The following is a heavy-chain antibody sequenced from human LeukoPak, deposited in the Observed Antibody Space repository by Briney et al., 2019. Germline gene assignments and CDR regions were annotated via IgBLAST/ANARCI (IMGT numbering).Heavy chain of an antibody. Sequence: GRSLRLSCAASGFTFSSYAMHWVRQAPGKGLEWVAVISYDGSNKYYADSVKGRFTISRDNAKNSLYLQMSSLRAEDTALYYCTRRAARWQFDLWGRGTLLTVSS. D-gene: IGHD5-24*01. CDR3: TRRAARWQFDL. V-gene: IGHV3-30*04. CDR2: ISYDGSNK. J-gene: IGHJ2*01. CDR1: GFTFSSYA.